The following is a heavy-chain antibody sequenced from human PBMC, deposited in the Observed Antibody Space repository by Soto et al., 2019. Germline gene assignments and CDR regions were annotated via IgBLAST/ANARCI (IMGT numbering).Heavy chain of an antibody. CDR1: GGSISSGGYF. Sequence: SETLSLTCTVSGGSISSGGYFWSWIRQHPGKGLEWIGYIYYSGSTYYNPSLKSRVTISVDTSKNQFSLKLSSVTAADTAVYYCARATYYDFWSGTRPDYWGQGTLVTVSS. CDR2: IYYSGST. J-gene: IGHJ4*02. D-gene: IGHD3-3*01. CDR3: ARATYYDFWSGTRPDY. V-gene: IGHV4-31*03.